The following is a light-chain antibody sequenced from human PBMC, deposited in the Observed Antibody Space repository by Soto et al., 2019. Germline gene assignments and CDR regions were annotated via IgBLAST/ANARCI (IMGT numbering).Light chain of an antibody. V-gene: IGKV1-39*01. Sequence: DIQMTQSPSSLSASLGDSDTITYRASQSIISYLNWYQQKPGKAPKIXIYAASSLQSCVPSRFTGSGAGTDCTLTISSLQPEDVATDYCQQSYSTTLTFGGGTKVDVK. CDR3: QQSYSTTLT. J-gene: IGKJ4*01. CDR2: AAS. CDR1: QSIISY.